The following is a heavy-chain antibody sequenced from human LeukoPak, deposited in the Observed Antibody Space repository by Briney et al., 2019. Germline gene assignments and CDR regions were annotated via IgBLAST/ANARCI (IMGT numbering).Heavy chain of an antibody. D-gene: IGHD2-15*01. V-gene: IGHV3-23*01. CDR3: AKLLGSVVHRDSDAFDI. Sequence: PGGSMRLSCAASGFTFSTHEMNWVRQAPRKGLEWVSAISGSGGSTYYADSVKGRFSISRNNSKNALYLQMNSLRAEDTAVYYCAKLLGSVVHRDSDAFDIWGQGTMVTVSS. J-gene: IGHJ3*02. CDR1: GFTFSTHE. CDR2: ISGSGGST.